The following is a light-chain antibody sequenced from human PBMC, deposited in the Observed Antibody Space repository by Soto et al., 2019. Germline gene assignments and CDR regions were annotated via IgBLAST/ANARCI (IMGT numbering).Light chain of an antibody. V-gene: IGLV2-14*01. CDR2: DVS. CDR1: SSDVGGYNY. J-gene: IGLJ1*01. Sequence: QSALTQAASVSASPGQSITISCTGTSSDVGGYNYVSWYQQHPGKAPKLMIYDVSNRPSGVSDRFSGSKSGNTASLTISALQAEDEADYYCNSYTSRSTHVFGTGTKLTVL. CDR3: NSYTSRSTHV.